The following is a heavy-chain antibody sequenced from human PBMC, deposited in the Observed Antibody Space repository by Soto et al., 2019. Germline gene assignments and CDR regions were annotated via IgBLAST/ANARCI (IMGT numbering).Heavy chain of an antibody. Sequence: SETLSLTCTVSGGSISSRSYYWGWIRQTPGKGLEWIASIYYSGSTYYNPSLKSRVTISVDTSKNQFSLKLSSVTAADTAVYYCASRKSSPYFDYWGQGTLVTVSS. CDR2: IYYSGST. J-gene: IGHJ4*02. V-gene: IGHV4-39*01. CDR3: ASRKSSPYFDY. CDR1: GGSISSRSYY. D-gene: IGHD3-10*01.